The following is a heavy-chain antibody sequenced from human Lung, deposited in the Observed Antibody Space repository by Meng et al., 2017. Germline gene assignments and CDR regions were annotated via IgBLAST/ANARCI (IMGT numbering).Heavy chain of an antibody. CDR1: GGSISSRNW. CDR2: IYHSGRT. Sequence: QLMLQESGPGLVKPSGTRSPTCAVFGGSISSRNWWNWVRQSPGKGLEWIGEIYHSGRTNYNPSLESRVTISLDKSQNHFSLKVKSVTAADTAVYYCVRGGQDQAYYDFWSGPFDPWGQGTLVTVSS. V-gene: IGHV4-4*02. D-gene: IGHD3-3*01. J-gene: IGHJ5*02. CDR3: VRGGQDQAYYDFWSGPFDP.